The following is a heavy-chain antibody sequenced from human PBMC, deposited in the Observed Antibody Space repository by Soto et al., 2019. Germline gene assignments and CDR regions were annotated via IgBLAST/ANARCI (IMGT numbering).Heavy chain of an antibody. V-gene: IGHV4-39*01. Sequence: SETLSLTCTLSGGSITSSSFYWGWIRQPPGKGLEWIGHIFHTGATYYNPTLKSRLRMSVDASKNQFSLNLSSVTATDTAVYYCARRRIVPTTKFDYWGQGTLVTVSS. CDR1: GGSITSSSFY. CDR2: IFHTGAT. CDR3: ARRRIVPTTKFDY. J-gene: IGHJ4*02. D-gene: IGHD1-26*01.